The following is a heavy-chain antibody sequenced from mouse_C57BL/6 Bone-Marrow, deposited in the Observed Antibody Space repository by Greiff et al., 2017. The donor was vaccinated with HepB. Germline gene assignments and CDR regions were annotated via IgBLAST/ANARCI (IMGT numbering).Heavy chain of an antibody. D-gene: IGHD1-1*02. CDR1: GFTFSSYA. CDR3: ARAVARDYAMDY. J-gene: IGHJ4*01. CDR2: ISDGGSYT. Sequence: EVKLVESGGGLVKPGGSLKLSCAASGFTFSSYAMSWVRQTPEKRLEWVATISDGGSYTYYPDNVKGRFTISRDNAKNNLYLQMSHLKSEDTAMYYCARAVARDYAMDYWGQGTSVTVSS. V-gene: IGHV5-4*03.